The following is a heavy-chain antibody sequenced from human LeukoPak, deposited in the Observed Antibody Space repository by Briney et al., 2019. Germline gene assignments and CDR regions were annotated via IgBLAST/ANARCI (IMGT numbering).Heavy chain of an antibody. V-gene: IGHV4-59*01. CDR3: AGGEVIAAAAAAFDY. D-gene: IGHD6-13*01. J-gene: IGHJ4*02. Sequence: PSETLSLTRTVSGGSISSYYWSWIRQPPGKGLEWIGYIYYSGSTNYNPSLKSRVTISVDTSKNQFSLKLSSVTAADTAVYYCAGGEVIAAAAAAFDYWGQGTLVTVSS. CDR2: IYYSGST. CDR1: GGSISSYY.